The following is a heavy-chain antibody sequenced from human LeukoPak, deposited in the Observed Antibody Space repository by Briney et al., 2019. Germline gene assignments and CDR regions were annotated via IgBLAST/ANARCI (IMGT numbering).Heavy chain of an antibody. CDR1: GFTFSSYS. CDR3: ARDRIAARPYYYYYMDV. V-gene: IGHV3-21*01. Sequence: GGSLRLSCAASGFTFSSYSMNWVRQAPGKGLEWVSSISSSSSYIYYADSVKGRFTISRDNAKNSLYLQMNSLRAEDTAVYYCARDRIAARPYYYYYMDVWGKGTTVTVSS. CDR2: ISSSSSYI. J-gene: IGHJ6*03. D-gene: IGHD6-6*01.